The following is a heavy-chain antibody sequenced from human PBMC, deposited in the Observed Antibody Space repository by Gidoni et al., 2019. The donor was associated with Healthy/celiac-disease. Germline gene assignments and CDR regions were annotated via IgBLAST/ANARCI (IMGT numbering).Heavy chain of an antibody. CDR1: GGTFSSYA. Sequence: QVQLVQSGAEVKKPGSSVKVSCKASGGTFSSYAISWVRQAPGQGLEWMGGIIPIFGTANYAQKFQGRVTITADKSTSTAYMELSSLRSEDTAVYYCARSTTDRYCSGGSCGRAFDYWGQGTLVTVSS. V-gene: IGHV1-69*06. D-gene: IGHD2-15*01. CDR3: ARSTTDRYCSGGSCGRAFDY. CDR2: IIPIFGTA. J-gene: IGHJ4*02.